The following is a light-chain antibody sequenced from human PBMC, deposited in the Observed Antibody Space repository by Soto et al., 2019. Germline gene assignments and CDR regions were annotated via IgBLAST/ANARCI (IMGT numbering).Light chain of an antibody. J-gene: IGKJ1*01. V-gene: IGKV4-1*01. CDR3: QQYYSTWT. Sequence: DIVMTQSPDSLAVSLGERATINCKSSQSVLYSSNNKNYLAWYQQKPGQPPKLLIYWASTRESGVPDRFSGSGSGTDFNLNISSLQAEDVAVYYCQQYYSTWTFGQGTKVDIK. CDR1: QSVLYSSNNKNY. CDR2: WAS.